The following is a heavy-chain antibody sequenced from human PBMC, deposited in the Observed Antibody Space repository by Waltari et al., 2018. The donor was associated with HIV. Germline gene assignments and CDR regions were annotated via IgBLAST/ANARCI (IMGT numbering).Heavy chain of an antibody. CDR1: GYTFTAYY. V-gene: IGHV1-2*06. J-gene: IGHJ5*02. D-gene: IGHD1-26*01. CDR2: NNPNSGGT. Sequence: QVQLVQSGAEVKKRGASVKVSCKASGYTFTAYYMHWVRQAPGQGLEWMGRNNPNSGGTNYAQKFQGRVTMTRDTSISTAYMELGRLGSDDTAVYYCARRGSSGSYWFDPWGQGTLVTVSS. CDR3: ARRGSSGSYWFDP.